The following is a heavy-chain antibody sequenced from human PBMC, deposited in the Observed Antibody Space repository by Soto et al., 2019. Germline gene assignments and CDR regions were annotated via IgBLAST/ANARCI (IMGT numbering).Heavy chain of an antibody. V-gene: IGHV3-49*04. CDR3: TRAESPDTAYFSDY. CDR1: GFTFENYA. Sequence: GGSLRLSCTTSGFTFENYAINWVRQAPGKGLKWVGLVRNQTYGGTPEYAASIKGRFTISRDDSNDIASLQMNRLYTEDSGVYYCTRAESPDTAYFSDYWGQGTLVTVPS. CDR2: VRNQTYGGTP. J-gene: IGHJ4*02. D-gene: IGHD3-3*01.